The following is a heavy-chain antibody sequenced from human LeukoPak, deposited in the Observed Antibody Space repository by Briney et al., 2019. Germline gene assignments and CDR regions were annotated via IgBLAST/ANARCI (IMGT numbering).Heavy chain of an antibody. V-gene: IGHV4-34*01. D-gene: IGHD6-13*01. CDR3: ARDPWQQLGAFDI. Sequence: SETLSLTCAVNGGSFSGYYWSWIRQPPGKGLEWIGEINHSGSTNYNPSLKSRVTISVDTSKNQFSLKLSSVTAADTAVYYCARDPWQQLGAFDIWGQGTMVTVSS. CDR2: INHSGST. J-gene: IGHJ3*02. CDR1: GGSFSGYY.